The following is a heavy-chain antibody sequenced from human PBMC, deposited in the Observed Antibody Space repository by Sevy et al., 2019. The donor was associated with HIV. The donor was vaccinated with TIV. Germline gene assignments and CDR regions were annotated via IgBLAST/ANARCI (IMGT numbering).Heavy chain of an antibody. J-gene: IGHJ3*02. D-gene: IGHD3-22*01. CDR1: GFTFYNYA. CDR3: TGARYDSSGSFHAFDI. V-gene: IGHV3-23*01. CDR2: IFRSGETT. Sequence: GESLKISCAASGFTFYNYAMNWVRQAPGKGLEWVSTIFRSGETTYYADSVKARFTISRDNSKNTLYLQMNSLRTEDTALYYCTGARYDSSGSFHAFDIWGQGTMVTVSS.